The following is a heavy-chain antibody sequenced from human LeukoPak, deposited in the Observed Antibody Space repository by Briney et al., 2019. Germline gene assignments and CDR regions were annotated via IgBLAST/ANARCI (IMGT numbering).Heavy chain of an antibody. Sequence: GGSLRLSCAASGFTFSSHWMHWVRQVPEKGLVWVSRINSDGTSATYADSVKGRFTISRDNAKNTLYLQMNSLRVEDTAVFHCAREGTYSNGPDYWGQGTLVTVSS. CDR1: GFTFSSHW. J-gene: IGHJ4*02. V-gene: IGHV3-74*01. CDR3: AREGTYSNGPDY. D-gene: IGHD3-22*01. CDR2: INSDGTSA.